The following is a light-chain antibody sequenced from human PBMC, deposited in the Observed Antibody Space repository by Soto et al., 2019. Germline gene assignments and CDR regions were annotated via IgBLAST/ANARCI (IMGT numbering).Light chain of an antibody. J-gene: IGKJ1*01. Sequence: DIQMTQSPSTLSASVGDRVTITCRASQSTSRWVAWYQQKPGKAPNLLIQKASSLESGVPSRFSGSGSGTEFTLTISSLQSDDFATYYCHQYNSYPWTFGQGTKVDIK. CDR1: QSTSRW. V-gene: IGKV1-5*03. CDR3: HQYNSYPWT. CDR2: KAS.